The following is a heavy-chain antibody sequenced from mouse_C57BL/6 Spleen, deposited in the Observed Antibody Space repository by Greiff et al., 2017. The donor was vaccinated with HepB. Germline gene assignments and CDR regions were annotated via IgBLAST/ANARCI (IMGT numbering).Heavy chain of an antibody. J-gene: IGHJ2*01. CDR1: GYTFTSYW. Sequence: VQLQQSGTVLARPGASVKMSCKTSGYTFTSYWMHWVKQRPGQGLEWIGAIYPGNSDTSYNQKFKGKAKLTAVTSASTAYMELSSLTNEDSAVYYCTRRSEIYYGNLHFDYWGQGTTLTVSS. CDR2: IYPGNSDT. CDR3: TRRSEIYYGNLHFDY. V-gene: IGHV1-5*01. D-gene: IGHD2-1*01.